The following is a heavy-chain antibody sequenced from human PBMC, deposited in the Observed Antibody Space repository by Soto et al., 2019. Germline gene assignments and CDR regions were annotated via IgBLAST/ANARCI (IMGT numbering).Heavy chain of an antibody. CDR3: VRETSPITALRWVFDL. J-gene: IGHJ4*02. CDR1: GFTFSSYW. CDR2: VSGQGDST. V-gene: IGHV3-64D*08. Sequence: GGSLRLSCAASGFTFSSYWMHWVRQAPGKGLEYISGVSGQGDSTFYADSVKGRFTISRDNSRNTLYLQMSRLRAEDTAVYYCVRETSPITALRWVFDLWGQGTLVTVSS. D-gene: IGHD6-13*01.